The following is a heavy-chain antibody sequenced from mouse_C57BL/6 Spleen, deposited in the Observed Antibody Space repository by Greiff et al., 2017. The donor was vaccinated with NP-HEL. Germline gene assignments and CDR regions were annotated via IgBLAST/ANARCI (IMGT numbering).Heavy chain of an antibody. J-gene: IGHJ1*03. Sequence: EVKLVESGGGLVKPGGSLKLSCAASGFTFSSYAMSWVRQTPEKRLEWVATISDGGSYTYSPDNVKGRFTISRDNAKNNLYLQMSHLKSEDTAMYYCARDRGYGSSYEGYFDVWGTGTTVTVSS. CDR3: ARDRGYGSSYEGYFDV. CDR1: GFTFSSYA. D-gene: IGHD1-1*01. CDR2: ISDGGSYT. V-gene: IGHV5-4*01.